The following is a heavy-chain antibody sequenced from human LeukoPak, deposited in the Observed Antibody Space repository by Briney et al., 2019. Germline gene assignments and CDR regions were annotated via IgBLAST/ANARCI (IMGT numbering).Heavy chain of an antibody. Sequence: PGGSLRLSCAAAGFTFTSYAMGWVRQAPGKRPEWVSAISESGGRTYYADSVKGRFTISRDNSKNTLSLQMNSLRAEDTAVYYCANGYSSTWSSVDPWGQGILVTVSS. D-gene: IGHD6-13*01. CDR1: GFTFTSYA. J-gene: IGHJ5*02. CDR2: ISESGGRT. CDR3: ANGYSSTWSSVDP. V-gene: IGHV3-23*01.